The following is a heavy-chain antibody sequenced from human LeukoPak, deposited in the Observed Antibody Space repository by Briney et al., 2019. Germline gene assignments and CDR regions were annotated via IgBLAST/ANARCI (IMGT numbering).Heavy chain of an antibody. D-gene: IGHD3-16*01. Sequence: PGGSLRLSCAASGFTFSSYVIHWVRQAPGKGLEWVALTWYDGRAQYYADSVKGRFTISRDNSKNTVYLQMNSLRPEDTAVYYCSGGRDSFDYWGQGTLVTVSS. CDR3: SGGRDSFDY. J-gene: IGHJ4*02. CDR1: GFTFSSYV. V-gene: IGHV3-30*02. CDR2: TWYDGRAQ.